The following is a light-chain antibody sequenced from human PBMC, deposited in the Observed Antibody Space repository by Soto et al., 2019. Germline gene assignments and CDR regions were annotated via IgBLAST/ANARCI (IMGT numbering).Light chain of an antibody. CDR3: QQRVYT. CDR2: DAS. Sequence: EIVLTQSPATLSLSPGERATLSCRASQSVSSYLAWYQQKPGQAPRLLIYDASSRATGIPARFSGSGSGTDFTLSISSLEPEGFAVYYCQQRVYTFGKGTKLEIK. CDR1: QSVSSY. J-gene: IGKJ2*01. V-gene: IGKV3-11*01.